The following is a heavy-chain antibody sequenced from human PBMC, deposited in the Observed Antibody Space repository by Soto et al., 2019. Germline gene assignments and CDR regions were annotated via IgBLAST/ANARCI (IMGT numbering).Heavy chain of an antibody. CDR2: ISSSSSTI. Sequence: PGGSLRLSCAASGFTFSSYSMNWVRQAPGKGLEWVSYISSSSSTIYYADSVKGRFTISRDNAKNSLYLQMNSLRDEDTAVYYCARGEGYCISTSCLNWFDPWGQGTLVTVSS. CDR3: ARGEGYCISTSCLNWFDP. CDR1: GFTFSSYS. V-gene: IGHV3-48*02. J-gene: IGHJ5*02. D-gene: IGHD2-2*01.